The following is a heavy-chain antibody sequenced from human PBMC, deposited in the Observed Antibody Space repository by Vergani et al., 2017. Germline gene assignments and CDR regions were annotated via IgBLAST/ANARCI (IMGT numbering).Heavy chain of an antibody. CDR3: ARQTTYNDS. CDR1: EYSFGNYW. D-gene: IGHD1-1*01. CDR2: IYPADSDT. V-gene: IGHV5-51*01. J-gene: IGHJ4*02. Sequence: EVELVQSGPEMRKPGESLKISCKGSEYSFGNYWIGWVRQMPGKGLEWMGIIYPADSDTRYSPSFQGQVTISADKSISTAFLQWDSLKASDTALYYCARQTTYNDSGGQGTLVTVSS.